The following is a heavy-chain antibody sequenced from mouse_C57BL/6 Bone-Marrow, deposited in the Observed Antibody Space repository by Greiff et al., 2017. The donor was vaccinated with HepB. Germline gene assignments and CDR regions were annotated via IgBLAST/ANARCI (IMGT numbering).Heavy chain of an antibody. Sequence: VQLKESGAELVRPGASVKLSCTASGFNIKDDYMHWVKQRPEQGLEWIGWIDPENGDTEYASKFQGKATITADTSSNTAYLQLSSLTSEDTAVYYCTTPGYGSSYYAMDYWGQGTSVTVSS. CDR2: IDPENGDT. D-gene: IGHD1-1*01. CDR1: GFNIKDDY. CDR3: TTPGYGSSYYAMDY. V-gene: IGHV14-4*01. J-gene: IGHJ4*01.